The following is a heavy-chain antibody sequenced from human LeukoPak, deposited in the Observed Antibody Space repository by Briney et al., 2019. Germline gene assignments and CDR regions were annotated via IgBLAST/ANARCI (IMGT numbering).Heavy chain of an antibody. Sequence: GGSLRLSCAVSGLTLSNAWMNWVRQAPEKGLEWVGRIRSNSDGGTIDYAAPVKGRFTLSRDDSKTTLYLQMNSLQTEDTAVYYCATDFYDSTWGQGTLVTVSS. CDR1: GLTLSNAW. J-gene: IGHJ5*02. CDR2: IRSNSDGGTI. CDR3: ATDFYDST. D-gene: IGHD3-22*01. V-gene: IGHV3-15*07.